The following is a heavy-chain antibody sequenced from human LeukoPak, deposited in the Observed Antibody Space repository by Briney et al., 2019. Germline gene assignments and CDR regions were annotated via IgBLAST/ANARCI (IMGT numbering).Heavy chain of an antibody. J-gene: IGHJ4*02. CDR2: INPNSGGT. CDR1: GYTFTGYY. Sequence: GASVKVSCKASGYTFTGYYMHWVRQAPGQGLEWMAWINPNSGGTNYAQKFQGRVTMTRDTSISTAYMELSRLRSDDTAVYYCARGDITIFGVVNYYFDYWGQGTLVTVSS. V-gene: IGHV1-2*02. D-gene: IGHD3-3*01. CDR3: ARGDITIFGVVNYYFDY.